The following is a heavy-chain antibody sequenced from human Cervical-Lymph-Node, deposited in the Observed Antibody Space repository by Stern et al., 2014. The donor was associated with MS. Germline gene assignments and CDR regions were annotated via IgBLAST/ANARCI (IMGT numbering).Heavy chain of an antibody. CDR2: ISPMTEIA. CDR3: ARGASSCYSDS. V-gene: IGHV1-69*01. D-gene: IGHD6-13*01. Sequence: VQLVQSGAEVKKPGSSVKVSCKAYGDTFSSDAISWVRQAPRQGLEWMGGISPMTEIANYGQKFQGRVTITADESTSTAYMDLSGLTSDDTAVYYCARGASSCYSDSWGQGTLVIVSP. CDR1: GDTFSSDA. J-gene: IGHJ5*01.